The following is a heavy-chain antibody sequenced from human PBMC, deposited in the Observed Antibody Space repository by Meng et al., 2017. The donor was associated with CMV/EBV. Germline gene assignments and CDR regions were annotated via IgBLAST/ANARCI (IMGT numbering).Heavy chain of an antibody. CDR3: AREYCSSTSCYSDAFDI. Sequence: SETLSLTCAVYGGSFSGSYSSWIRQPPGNGLEWIGEINHSGSTNYNPSLNSRVTISVDTSKNQFSLKLSSVTAADTAVYYCAREYCSSTSCYSDAFDIWGQGTMVTVSS. D-gene: IGHD2-2*01. CDR2: INHSGST. V-gene: IGHV4-34*01. CDR1: GGSFSGSY. J-gene: IGHJ3*02.